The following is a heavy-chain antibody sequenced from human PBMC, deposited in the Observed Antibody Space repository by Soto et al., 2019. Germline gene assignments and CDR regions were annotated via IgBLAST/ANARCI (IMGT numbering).Heavy chain of an antibody. D-gene: IGHD3-10*01. CDR3: ARGTIWFGELFHPRKSHHTEYYFDY. J-gene: IGHJ4*02. Sequence: QLQLQESGSGLVKPSQTLSLTCAVSGGSISSGGYSWSWIRQPPGKGLEWIGYLYHSGSTYYNPSLKSPGTISVDRSKNQFSLKLSSVTAAYTAVYDCARGTIWFGELFHPRKSHHTEYYFDYWGQGTLFTVSS. CDR1: GGSISSGGYS. CDR2: LYHSGST. V-gene: IGHV4-30-2*01.